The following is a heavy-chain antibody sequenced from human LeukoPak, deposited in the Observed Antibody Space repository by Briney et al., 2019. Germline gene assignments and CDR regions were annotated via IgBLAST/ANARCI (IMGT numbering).Heavy chain of an antibody. Sequence: EASVKVSCKASGYTFTGYYMHWVRQAPGQGLEWMGWINLNSGGTNYAQKFQGRVTMTRDTSISTAYMELSRLRSDDTAVYYCARVWAYGSGSYYDYWGQGTLVTVSS. CDR1: GYTFTGYY. D-gene: IGHD3-10*01. V-gene: IGHV1-2*02. CDR2: INLNSGGT. J-gene: IGHJ4*02. CDR3: ARVWAYGSGSYYDY.